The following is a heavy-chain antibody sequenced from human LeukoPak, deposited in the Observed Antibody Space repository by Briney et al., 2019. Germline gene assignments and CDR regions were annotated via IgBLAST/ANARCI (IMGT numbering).Heavy chain of an antibody. J-gene: IGHJ4*02. CDR2: INPTGDST. V-gene: IGHV1-46*01. Sequence: VASVKVSCKASGYTFSSYYMHWVRQAPGQGLEWVGLINPTGDSTNHAQNFRGRVTMTRDTSTSTVYMDLSSLRSEDTAVYYCAREASGGYFDYWGQGTLVTVSS. CDR3: AREASGGYFDY. D-gene: IGHD4-23*01. CDR1: GYTFSSYY.